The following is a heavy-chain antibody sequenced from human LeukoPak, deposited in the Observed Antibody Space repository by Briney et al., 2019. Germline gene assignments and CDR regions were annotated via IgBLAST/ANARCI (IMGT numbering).Heavy chain of an antibody. V-gene: IGHV4-59*01. CDR1: GGSINNYY. D-gene: IGHD3-22*01. J-gene: IGHJ4*02. Sequence: SETLSLTCAVSGGSINNYYWSWIRQPPGKGLEWIGYIYYSGSTNYNPSLKSRVTISVDTSKNQFSLKMSSLTAADTAVYYCARHRGSGYPYFDYWGQGTLVTVSS. CDR2: IYYSGST. CDR3: ARHRGSGYPYFDY.